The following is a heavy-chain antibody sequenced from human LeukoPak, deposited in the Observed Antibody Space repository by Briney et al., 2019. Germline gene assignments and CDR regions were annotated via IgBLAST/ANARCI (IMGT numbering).Heavy chain of an antibody. D-gene: IGHD3-3*01. CDR2: IYTSGST. CDR3: ARGAYDFWSGYHQIDY. V-gene: IGHV4-61*02. CDR1: GGSISSGSYY. J-gene: IGHJ4*02. Sequence: SQTLSLTCTVSGGSISSGSYYWSWIRQPAGKGLEWIGRIYTSGSTNYNPSLKSRVTISVDTSKNQFSLKLSSVTAADTAVYYCARGAYDFWSGYHQIDYWGQGTLVTVSS.